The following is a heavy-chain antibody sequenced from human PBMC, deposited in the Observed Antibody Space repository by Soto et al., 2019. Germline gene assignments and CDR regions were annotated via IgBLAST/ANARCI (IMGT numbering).Heavy chain of an antibody. CDR2: IYSGGST. J-gene: IGHJ4*02. CDR1: GFTVSSNY. Sequence: AGSLRLSCAASGFTVSSNYMSWVRQAHGKGLEWVSVIYSGGSTYYADSVKGRFTISRATSKNKLYLQLTSMNVEAPAVYYCPTQSPYYDILHGPIDYWGQGTQVTVSS. V-gene: IGHV3-53*01. D-gene: IGHD3-9*01. CDR3: PTQSPYYDILHGPIDY.